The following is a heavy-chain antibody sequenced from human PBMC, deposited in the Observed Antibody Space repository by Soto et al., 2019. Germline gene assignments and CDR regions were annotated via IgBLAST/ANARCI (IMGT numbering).Heavy chain of an antibody. D-gene: IGHD5-12*01. CDR2: IIPIFGTA. Sequence: SVKVSCKASGGTFSSYAISWVRQAPGQGLEWMGGIIPIFGTANYAQKFQGRVTITADESTSTAYMELSSLRSEDTAVYYCARADVDIVATTYYYYSGMDVWGQGTTVTVSS. CDR3: ARADVDIVATTYYYYSGMDV. V-gene: IGHV1-69*13. J-gene: IGHJ6*02. CDR1: GGTFSSYA.